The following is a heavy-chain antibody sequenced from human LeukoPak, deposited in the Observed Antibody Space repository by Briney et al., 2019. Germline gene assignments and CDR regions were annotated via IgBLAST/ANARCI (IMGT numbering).Heavy chain of an antibody. CDR2: ISYDGSNK. CDR1: GFTFSSYG. CDR3: AREDASSSWYYFDY. D-gene: IGHD6-13*01. V-gene: IGHV3-30*03. Sequence: GGSLRLSCAASGFTFSSYGMHWVRQAPGKGLEWVAVISYDGSNKYYADSVKGRFTISRDNSKNTLYLQMNSLRAEDTAVYYCAREDASSSWYYFDYWGQGTLVTVSS. J-gene: IGHJ4*02.